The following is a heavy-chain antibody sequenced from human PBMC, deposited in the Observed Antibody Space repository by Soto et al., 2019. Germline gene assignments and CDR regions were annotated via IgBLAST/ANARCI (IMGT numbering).Heavy chain of an antibody. CDR1: GYSFTNYW. V-gene: IGHV5-51*01. Sequence: GESLKISCKASGYSFTNYWIGWVRQMPGKGLAWMGIIYPGDSDTRYSPSFQGQVTISADKSISTAYLHWSSLKASDTAMYYCARLGGYDLWWFDPWGQGTLVTVSS. D-gene: IGHD5-12*01. CDR3: ARLGGYDLWWFDP. CDR2: IYPGDSDT. J-gene: IGHJ5*02.